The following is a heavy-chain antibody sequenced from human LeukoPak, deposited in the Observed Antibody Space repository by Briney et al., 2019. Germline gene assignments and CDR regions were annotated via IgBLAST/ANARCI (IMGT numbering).Heavy chain of an antibody. J-gene: IGHJ4*02. V-gene: IGHV4-59*01. CDR2: FYNSGRS. Sequence: SETLSLTCTASDDSISDYYRGRIRQPPGKGLEWIGYFYNSGRSTYNPSLKSRVTISADTSKNHFSLKLNSVTTADTAVYYCTRGAGWLIDYWGQGILVTVSS. CDR1: DDSISDYY. CDR3: TRGAGWLIDY. D-gene: IGHD3-16*01.